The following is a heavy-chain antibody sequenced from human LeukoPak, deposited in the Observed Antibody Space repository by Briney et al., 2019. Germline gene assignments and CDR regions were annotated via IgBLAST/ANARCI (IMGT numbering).Heavy chain of an antibody. CDR2: INPNSGGT. Sequence: ASVKVSCKASGYTFTGYYMHWVRQAPGQGLEWMGWINPNSGGTNYAQKFQGRVTMTRDTSISTAYMELSRLRSDDTAVYYCARRKVTSNCSSTSCYYYYYCYGMDVWGQGTTVTVSS. CDR1: GYTFTGYY. D-gene: IGHD2-2*01. CDR3: ARRKVTSNCSSTSCYYYYYCYGMDV. J-gene: IGHJ6*02. V-gene: IGHV1-2*02.